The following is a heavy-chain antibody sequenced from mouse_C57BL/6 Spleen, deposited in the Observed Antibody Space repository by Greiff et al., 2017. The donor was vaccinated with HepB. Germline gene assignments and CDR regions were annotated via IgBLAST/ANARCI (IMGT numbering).Heavy chain of an antibody. Sequence: QVQLQQSGAELVRPGASVKLSCKASGYTSTDYYINWVKQRPGQGLEWIARIYPGSGNTYYNEKFKGKATLTAEKSSSTAYMQLSSLTSEDSAVYFCARSPTVGYFDVWGTGTTVTVSS. CDR1: GYTSTDYY. V-gene: IGHV1-76*01. D-gene: IGHD1-1*01. CDR3: ARSPTVGYFDV. CDR2: IYPGSGNT. J-gene: IGHJ1*03.